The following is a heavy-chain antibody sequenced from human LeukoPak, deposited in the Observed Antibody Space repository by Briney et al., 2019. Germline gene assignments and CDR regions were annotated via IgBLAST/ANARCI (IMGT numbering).Heavy chain of an antibody. V-gene: IGHV4-59*01. CDR2: IYYSGST. Sequence: SETLSLTCTVSGGSISSYYWSWIRQPPGKGLEWIGHIYYSGSTNYNPSLKSRVTISVDTSKNQFSLKLSSVTAADTAVYYCARQYDWSLDYWGQGTLVTVSS. D-gene: IGHD3-9*01. CDR3: ARQYDWSLDY. CDR1: GGSISSYY. J-gene: IGHJ4*02.